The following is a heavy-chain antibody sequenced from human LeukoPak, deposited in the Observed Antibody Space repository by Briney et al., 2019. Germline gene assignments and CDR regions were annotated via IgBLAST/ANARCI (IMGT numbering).Heavy chain of an antibody. J-gene: IGHJ6*02. CDR2: IYYSGST. Sequence: SETLSLTCTVSGGSISSYYWSWIREPPGKGLEWIGPIYYSGSTNYNPSLQSRATISVDTSKKQFSLKLSSVTAADTAVYYCARRSVYYGMDVWGQGTTVTVSS. CDR3: ARRSVYYGMDV. CDR1: GGSISSYY. V-gene: IGHV4-59*08.